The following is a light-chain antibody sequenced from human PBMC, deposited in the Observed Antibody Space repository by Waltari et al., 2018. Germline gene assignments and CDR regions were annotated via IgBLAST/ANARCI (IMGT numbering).Light chain of an antibody. CDR2: GAS. Sequence: EIVLTQSPGTLSLSPGERATLPCRASQSVSSSYLAWYQQKPGQAPRLLIDGASSRATGIPDRFSGSGSGTDFTLTISRLEPEDFAVYYCQQYGSSLWTFGQGTKVEIK. CDR3: QQYGSSLWT. CDR1: QSVSSSY. V-gene: IGKV3-20*01. J-gene: IGKJ1*01.